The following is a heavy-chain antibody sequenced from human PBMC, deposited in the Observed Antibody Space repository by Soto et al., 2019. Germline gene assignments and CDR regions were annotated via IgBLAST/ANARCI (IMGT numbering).Heavy chain of an antibody. CDR2: IYYSGST. CDR1: GGSIRSGGYY. CDR3: ARDSNTFYSSSSGWFDP. Sequence: QVQLQESGPGLVKPSQTLSLTCTVSGGSIRSGGYYWSWIRQHPGKGLEWIGYIYYSGSTYYNPSLKSRVTISVDTSKNQCSLKLSSVTAADTAVYYCARDSNTFYSSSSGWFDPWGQGTLVTVSS. D-gene: IGHD6-6*01. V-gene: IGHV4-31*03. J-gene: IGHJ5*02.